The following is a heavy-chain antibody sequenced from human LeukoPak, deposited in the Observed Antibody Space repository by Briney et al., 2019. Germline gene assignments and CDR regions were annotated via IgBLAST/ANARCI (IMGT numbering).Heavy chain of an antibody. J-gene: IGHJ3*02. CDR2: ISYDGSDK. CDR1: GLTLSAYG. D-gene: IGHD1-1*01. V-gene: IGHV3-30*18. Sequence: GGSLRLSCAASGLTLSAYGMHWVRQAPGKGLEWVAVISYDGSDKYYADSVKGRFTISRDNSKNTLYLQMDSLEVEDTAVYFCAKDDRVFWKAFDIWGQGTMVTVSS. CDR3: AKDDRVFWKAFDI.